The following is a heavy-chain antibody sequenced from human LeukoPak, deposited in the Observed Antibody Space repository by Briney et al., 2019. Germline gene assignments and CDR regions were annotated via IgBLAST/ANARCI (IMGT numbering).Heavy chain of an antibody. CDR1: GYTFTSYG. V-gene: IGHV1-18*01. D-gene: IGHD2-2*01. CDR2: ISAYNGNT. J-gene: IGHJ4*02. Sequence: ASVKVSCKASGYTFTSYGISWVRQAPGQGLEWMGWISAYNGNTNYAQKLQGRVTMTTDTSTSTAYMELRSLRSDDTAVYYCARDSVVPAAVFFYFDYWGQGTLVTVSS. CDR3: ARDSVVPAAVFFYFDY.